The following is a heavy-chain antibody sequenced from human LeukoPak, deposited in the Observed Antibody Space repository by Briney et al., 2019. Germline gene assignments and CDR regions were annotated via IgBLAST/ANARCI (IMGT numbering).Heavy chain of an antibody. D-gene: IGHD1-14*01. V-gene: IGHV3-23*01. Sequence: GGSLRLSCVASGFTFSSYAMNWVRQAPGKGLEWVSSINGSGDRTYYADSVKGRFTISRDNSKNTLYLQMNSLRAEDTAVYYCAKPARTDYADYWGQGTLVTVSS. CDR2: INGSGDRT. CDR3: AKPARTDYADY. J-gene: IGHJ4*02. CDR1: GFTFSSYA.